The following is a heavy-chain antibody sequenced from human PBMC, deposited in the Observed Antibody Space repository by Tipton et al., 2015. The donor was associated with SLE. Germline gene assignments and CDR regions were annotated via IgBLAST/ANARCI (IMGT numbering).Heavy chain of an antibody. CDR2: INHSGST. D-gene: IGHD5-24*01. CDR3: ARGGHMATIGYFDY. V-gene: IGHV4-34*01. CDR1: GGSFSGYY. Sequence: TLSLTCAVYGGSFSGYYWSWIRQPPGKGLEWIGEINHSGSTNYNPSLKSRVTISVDTSKNQFSLKLSSVTAADTAVYYCARGGHMATIGYFDYWGQGTLVTVSS. J-gene: IGHJ4*02.